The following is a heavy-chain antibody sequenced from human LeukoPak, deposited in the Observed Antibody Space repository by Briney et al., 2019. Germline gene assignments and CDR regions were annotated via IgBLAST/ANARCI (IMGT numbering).Heavy chain of an antibody. Sequence: GGSLRLSCAASGFTFSSYAMSWVRQAPGKGLEWVSAISGSGGSTYYADSVKGRFTISRDNSKNTLYLQMHSLRAEDTAVYYCAKDRGKDQWEPHNLFDYWGQGTLVTVSS. V-gene: IGHV3-23*01. J-gene: IGHJ4*02. CDR3: AKDRGKDQWEPHNLFDY. CDR2: ISGSGGST. D-gene: IGHD1-26*01. CDR1: GFTFSSYA.